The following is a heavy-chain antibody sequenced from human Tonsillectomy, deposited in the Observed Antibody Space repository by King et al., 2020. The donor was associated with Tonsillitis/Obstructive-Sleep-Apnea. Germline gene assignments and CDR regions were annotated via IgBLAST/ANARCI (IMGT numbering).Heavy chain of an antibody. CDR3: ARSDILTGYYHPDFDY. Sequence: QLQESGPGLVKPSETLSLTCTVSGGSISSSSYYWGWIRQPPGKGLEWIGSIYYSGSTYYNPSLQSRVTISVDTSKNQFSLKLSSVTAADTAVYYCARSDILTGYYHPDFDYWGQGTLVTVSS. D-gene: IGHD3-9*01. CDR1: GGSISSSSYY. V-gene: IGHV4-39*01. CDR2: IYYSGST. J-gene: IGHJ4*02.